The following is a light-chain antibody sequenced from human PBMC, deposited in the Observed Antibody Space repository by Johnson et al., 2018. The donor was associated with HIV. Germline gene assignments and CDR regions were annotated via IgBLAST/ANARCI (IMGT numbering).Light chain of an antibody. V-gene: IGLV1-51*01. CDR3: GPWDSSLSAYV. CDR1: SSKIGNKY. CDR2: DTD. J-gene: IGLJ1*01. Sequence: QSVLTQPPSVSAAPGQKVTISCSGSSSKIGNKYVSWYQQLPGTAPKVLIHDTDERPQGIPDRFSGSKSGTSATLGITGLLTGDEAAYYCGPWDSSLSAYVFVTGTKVTVL.